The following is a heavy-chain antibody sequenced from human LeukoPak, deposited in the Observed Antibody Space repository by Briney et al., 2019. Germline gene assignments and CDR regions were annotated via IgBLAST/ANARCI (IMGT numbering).Heavy chain of an antibody. D-gene: IGHD6-25*01. CDR3: VRDGRNGWHFDY. J-gene: IGHJ4*02. Sequence: PGGSLRLSCTATGFTLSSYWMSWVRQPPGKGLEWVANTKGDESEKYYLDSVNGRFTISRNNAENSMSLQMNNLRAEDTAVYYCVRDGRNGWHFDYWGQGILVTVSS. CDR1: GFTLSSYW. V-gene: IGHV3-7*01. CDR2: TKGDESEK.